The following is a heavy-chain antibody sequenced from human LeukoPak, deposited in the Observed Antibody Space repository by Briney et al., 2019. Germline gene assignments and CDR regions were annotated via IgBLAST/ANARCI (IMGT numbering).Heavy chain of an antibody. CDR2: ISSSGSTI. D-gene: IGHD3-22*01. CDR3: ASVYDNSGYGSYYFDY. J-gene: IGHJ4*02. CDR1: GFTFSDYY. Sequence: GGSLRLSCAASGFTFSDYYMSWIRQAPGKGLEWVSYISSSGSTIYYADSVKGRFTISRDNAKNSLYLQMNSLRAEDTAVYYCASVYDNSGYGSYYFDYWGQGTLVTVSS. V-gene: IGHV3-11*01.